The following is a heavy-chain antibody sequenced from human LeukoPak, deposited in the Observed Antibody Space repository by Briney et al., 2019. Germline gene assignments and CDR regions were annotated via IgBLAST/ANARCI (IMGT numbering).Heavy chain of an antibody. J-gene: IGHJ3*02. CDR3: ARDGSSWSDAFDI. V-gene: IGHV3-33*01. CDR1: GFTFSSYG. D-gene: IGHD6-13*01. Sequence: GGSLRLSCAASGFTFSSYGMRWVRQAPGKGLEWVAVIWYDGSNKYYADSVKGRFTISRDNSKNTLYLQMNSLRAEDTAVYYCARDGSSWSDAFDIWGQGTMVTVSS. CDR2: IWYDGSNK.